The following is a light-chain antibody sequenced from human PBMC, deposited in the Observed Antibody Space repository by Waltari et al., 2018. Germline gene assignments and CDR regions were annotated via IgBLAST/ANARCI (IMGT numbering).Light chain of an antibody. CDR1: HSVTNSY. V-gene: IGKV3-20*01. J-gene: IGKJ1*01. CDR3: QQYGTSRT. CDR2: GAS. Sequence: ILLTQSPGTLSLSPGDRATLSCRASHSVTNSYLAWYHQKFGQAPRLLIFGASNRATGIPDRFSGSESGTDFTLTISRLEPEDVGVYYCQQYGTSRTFGQGTKVEIK.